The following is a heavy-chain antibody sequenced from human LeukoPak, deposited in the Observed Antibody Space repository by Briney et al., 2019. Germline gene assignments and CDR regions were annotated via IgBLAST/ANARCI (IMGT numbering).Heavy chain of an antibody. CDR3: AKAPVTTCRGAFCYPFDY. D-gene: IGHD2-15*01. CDR1: GFTFSSYA. J-gene: IGHJ4*02. V-gene: IGHV3-23*01. CDR2: ISGSGGST. Sequence: GGSLRLSCAASGFTFSSYAMSWVRQAPGKGREWVSAISGSGGSTYYADSVKGRFTISRDSSKNTLFLQMNRLRPEDAAVYYCAKAPVTTCRGAFCYPFDYWGLGTLVTVSS.